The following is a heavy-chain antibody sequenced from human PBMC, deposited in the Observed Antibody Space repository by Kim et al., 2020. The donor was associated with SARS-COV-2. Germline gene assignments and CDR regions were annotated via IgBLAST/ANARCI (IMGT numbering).Heavy chain of an antibody. D-gene: IGHD3-22*01. Sequence: KFQGRVTMTRDTSTSTVYMELSSLRSEDTAVYYCARVSRIVVAPLDAFDIWGQGTMVTVSS. V-gene: IGHV1-46*01. J-gene: IGHJ3*02. CDR3: ARVSRIVVAPLDAFDI.